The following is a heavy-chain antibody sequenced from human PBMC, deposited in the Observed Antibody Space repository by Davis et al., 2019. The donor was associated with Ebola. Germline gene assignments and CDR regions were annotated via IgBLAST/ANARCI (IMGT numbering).Heavy chain of an antibody. J-gene: IGHJ4*02. D-gene: IGHD3-16*01. CDR1: GFSFSNYN. Sequence: GESLKISCAASGFSFSNYNMNWVRQAPGKGLEWVSSISSSGSDMYYADSLKGRFTISRDNAKNSLYLQMDSLRAEDTAVYYCARQGGGFDYWGQGTLVTVSS. CDR2: ISSSGSDM. CDR3: ARQGGGFDY. V-gene: IGHV3-21*01.